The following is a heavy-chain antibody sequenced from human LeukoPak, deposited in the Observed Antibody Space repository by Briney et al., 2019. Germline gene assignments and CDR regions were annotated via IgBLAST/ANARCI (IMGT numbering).Heavy chain of an antibody. V-gene: IGHV3-33*06. Sequence: GTSLRLSCAASGFIFSNYGMHWVRQAPGKGLERVAVIWSDGSNKYYADSVKGRFTISRDNSKNTLYLQMNSLRAEDTAVYYCAKARELPDYYYYGMDVWGQGTTVTVSS. D-gene: IGHD1-26*01. CDR3: AKARELPDYYYYGMDV. CDR1: GFIFSNYG. J-gene: IGHJ6*02. CDR2: IWSDGSNK.